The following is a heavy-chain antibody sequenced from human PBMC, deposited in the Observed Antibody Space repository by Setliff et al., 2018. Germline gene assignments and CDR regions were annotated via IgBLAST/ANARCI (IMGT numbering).Heavy chain of an antibody. D-gene: IGHD6-13*01. CDR1: GYTLSRHY. CDR3: ARAGVAAADRKGLLEY. V-gene: IGHV1-46*01. CDR2: INPGGGSA. J-gene: IGHJ4*02. Sequence: ASVKVSCKATGYTLSRHYMHWARQAPGQGLEWMGIINPGGGSASIVQKFQGRVTMTSDTSTSTVYMEVTGLTSEDTAVYYCARAGVAAADRKGLLEYWGQGTLGTV.